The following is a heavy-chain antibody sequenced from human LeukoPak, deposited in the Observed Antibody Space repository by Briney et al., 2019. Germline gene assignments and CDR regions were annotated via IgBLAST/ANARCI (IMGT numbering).Heavy chain of an antibody. D-gene: IGHD3-22*01. CDR2: FDREDAET. Sequence: ASVNLSCKVSGDIFTELSMHCGRQTPGKGLEWMGGFDREDAETIHAQKFQGRVRMTEDTLTDTAYMELRSLRSDDTAVYYCARDPSGDTSEFDFWGQGTLVTVSS. CDR3: ARDPSGDTSEFDF. J-gene: IGHJ4*02. V-gene: IGHV1-24*01. CDR1: GDIFTELS.